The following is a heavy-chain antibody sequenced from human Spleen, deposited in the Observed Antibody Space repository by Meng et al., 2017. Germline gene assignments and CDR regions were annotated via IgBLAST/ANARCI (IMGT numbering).Heavy chain of an antibody. CDR3: ARSAYAINNWFDP. Sequence: HVHVARPGPGRVKPSGTLSLTSTVSGGSISSGGYYWSWIRQHPGKGLEWIGYIYYSGSTYYNPSLKSLVTISVDTSKNQFSLKLSSVTAADTAVYYCARSAYAINNWFDPWGQGTLVTVSS. D-gene: IGHD3-9*01. V-gene: IGHV4-31*01. CDR2: IYYSGST. J-gene: IGHJ5*02. CDR1: GGSISSGGYY.